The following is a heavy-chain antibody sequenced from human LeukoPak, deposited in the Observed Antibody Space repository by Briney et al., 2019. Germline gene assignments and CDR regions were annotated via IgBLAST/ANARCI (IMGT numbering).Heavy chain of an antibody. CDR2: IYYSGST. V-gene: IGHV4-59*01. D-gene: IGHD3-22*01. J-gene: IGHJ3*02. CDR3: AREPGTYYYDSSGYGAFDI. CDR1: GFTFSTYA. Sequence: GSLRLSCAASGFTFSTYAMSWIRQPPGKGLEWIGYIYYSGSTNYNPSLKSRVTISVDTSKNQFSLKLSSVTAADTAVYYCAREPGTYYYDSSGYGAFDIWGQGTMVTVSS.